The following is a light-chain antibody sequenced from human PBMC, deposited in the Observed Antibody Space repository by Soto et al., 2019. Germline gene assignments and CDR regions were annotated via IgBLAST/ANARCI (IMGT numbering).Light chain of an antibody. CDR1: QGITSW. Sequence: IRMTQSPSSLSASTGDRVTITCRASQGITSWLAWYQKKPGKAPRLLIYAASNLQSGVPSRFSGSGSGTDFTLTISSLQPEDSASYYCQQANTFPITFGQGTRLEIK. CDR3: QQANTFPIT. CDR2: AAS. V-gene: IGKV1-12*01. J-gene: IGKJ5*01.